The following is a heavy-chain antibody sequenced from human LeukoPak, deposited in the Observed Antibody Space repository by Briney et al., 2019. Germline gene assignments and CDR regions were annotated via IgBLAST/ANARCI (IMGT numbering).Heavy chain of an antibody. J-gene: IGHJ6*03. D-gene: IGHD6-13*01. CDR3: ARDSSSWAGHYYYMDV. Sequence: NPSETLSFTCTVSGGSISSYYWSWIRQPPGKGLEWIGYIYYSGSTNYNPSLKSRVTISVDTSKNQFSLKLSSVTAADTAVYYCARDSSSWAGHYYYMDVWGKGTTVTVSS. CDR2: IYYSGST. V-gene: IGHV4-59*01. CDR1: GGSISSYY.